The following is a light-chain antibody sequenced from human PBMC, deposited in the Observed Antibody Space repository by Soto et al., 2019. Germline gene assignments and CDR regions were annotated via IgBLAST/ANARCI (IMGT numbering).Light chain of an antibody. CDR2: EVT. CDR1: SSDVGAYNY. Sequence: QSALTQPPSASGSPGQSVTISCTGTSSDVGAYNYVSWYQQHPGKAPKLMIYEVTKRPSGVPDRFSGSKSGNTASLTVSGLLAEDEADYYGYAYAGTNRVFXTGTKGTVL. CDR3: YAYAGTNRV. V-gene: IGLV2-8*01. J-gene: IGLJ1*01.